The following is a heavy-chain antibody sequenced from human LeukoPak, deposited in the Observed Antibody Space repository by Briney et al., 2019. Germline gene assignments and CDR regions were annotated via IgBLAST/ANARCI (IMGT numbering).Heavy chain of an antibody. J-gene: IGHJ4*02. Sequence: ASVKVSCKASGNSLNNYHMHWVRQAPGQGLEWLGIIRPGGDGPSYAQKFQGRVTMTRDMSTSTVYMELSSLTSDDTAVYYCGRNPTYRNYFDSWGQGTLVTVSS. D-gene: IGHD1-1*01. CDR1: GNSLNNYH. CDR2: IRPGGDGP. V-gene: IGHV1-46*02. CDR3: GRNPTYRNYFDS.